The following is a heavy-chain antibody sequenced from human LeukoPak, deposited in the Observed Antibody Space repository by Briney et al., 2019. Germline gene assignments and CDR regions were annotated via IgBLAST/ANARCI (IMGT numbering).Heavy chain of an antibody. J-gene: IGHJ4*02. D-gene: IGHD5-18*01. Sequence: GGSLRLSCAASGLSVTNTYMTWVRQAPGKGLEWVSVIYSGGGTNYADSLKGRFSIPRDNSKNTLYLQMNSLRVEDTAVYYCVAEDTYWGQGTLVTVSS. V-gene: IGHV3-53*01. CDR2: IYSGGGT. CDR3: VAEDTY. CDR1: GLSVTNTY.